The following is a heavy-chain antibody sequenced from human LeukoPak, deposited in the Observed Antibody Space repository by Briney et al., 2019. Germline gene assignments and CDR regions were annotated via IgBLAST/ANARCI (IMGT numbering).Heavy chain of an antibody. CDR2: FDPEDGET. D-gene: IGHD3-16*02. CDR3: AVYPLRLGELSMSLSDAFDI. Sequence: ASVKVSCKVSGYTLTELSMHWVRQAPGKGLEWMGGFDPEDGETIYVQKFQGRVTMTEDTSTDTAYMELSGLRSEDTAVYYCAVYPLRLGELSMSLSDAFDIWGQGTMVTVSS. V-gene: IGHV1-24*01. CDR1: GYTLTELS. J-gene: IGHJ3*02.